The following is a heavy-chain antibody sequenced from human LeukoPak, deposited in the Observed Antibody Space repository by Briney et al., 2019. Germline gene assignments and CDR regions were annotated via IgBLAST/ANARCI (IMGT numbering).Heavy chain of an antibody. Sequence: GGSLRLSCAASGFTFDDYGMSWVRQAPGKGLEWVSGINWNGGSTGYADSVKGRLTISRDNAKNSLYLQMNSLRAEDTALYYCASGYSGSYYAPLDYWGQGTLVTVSS. J-gene: IGHJ4*02. V-gene: IGHV3-20*04. D-gene: IGHD1-26*01. CDR3: ASGYSGSYYAPLDY. CDR1: GFTFDDYG. CDR2: INWNGGST.